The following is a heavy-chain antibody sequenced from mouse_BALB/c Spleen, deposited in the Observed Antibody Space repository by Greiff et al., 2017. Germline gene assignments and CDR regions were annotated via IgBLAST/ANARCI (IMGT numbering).Heavy chain of an antibody. V-gene: IGHV1-69*02. CDR1: GYTFTSYW. CDR2: IDPSDSYT. CDR3: ARAAGSSYEGYFDV. D-gene: IGHD1-1*01. J-gene: IGHJ1*01. Sequence: QVQLQQPGAELVKPGASVKLSCKASGYTFTSYWMHWVKQRPGQGLEWIGEIDPSDSYTNYNQKFKGKATVTVDKSSSTAYMQLSSLTSEDSAVYYCARAAGSSYEGYFDVWGAGTTVTVSS.